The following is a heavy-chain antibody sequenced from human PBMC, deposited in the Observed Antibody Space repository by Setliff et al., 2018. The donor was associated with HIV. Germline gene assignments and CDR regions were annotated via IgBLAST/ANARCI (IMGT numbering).Heavy chain of an antibody. CDR2: MNPNSGNT. D-gene: IGHD6-13*01. Sequence: GASVKVSCKASGHTFTSYDINWVRQATGRGLEWMGWMNPNSGNTGYAQKFQGRVTMTRNTSISTAYMELSSLRSEDSAVYYCASSWSRVPYYGLDVWGQGTTVTV. V-gene: IGHV1-8*01. CDR1: GHTFTSYD. CDR3: ASSWSRVPYYGLDV. J-gene: IGHJ6*02.